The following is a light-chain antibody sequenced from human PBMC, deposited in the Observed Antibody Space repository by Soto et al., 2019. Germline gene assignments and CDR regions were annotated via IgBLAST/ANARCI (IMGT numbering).Light chain of an antibody. J-gene: IGKJ4*01. V-gene: IGKV3-15*01. CDR2: GAS. CDR1: QSVSSN. CDR3: QQYNNWPRVT. Sequence: EIVMTQSPATLSVSPGERATLSCRASQSVSSNLAWYQQKPGQAPRLLIYGASTRATGIPARFSGSGSGTEFTLTISSLQSEDFEVYYCQQYNNWPRVTFGGGTNVEIK.